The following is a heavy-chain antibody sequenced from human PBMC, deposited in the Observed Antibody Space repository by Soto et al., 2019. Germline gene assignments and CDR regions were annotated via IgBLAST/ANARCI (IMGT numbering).Heavy chain of an antibody. V-gene: IGHV3-30*18. CDR1: GLPFSSYG. CDR2: ISYDGSNK. Sequence: PGGSLRLSCAPSGLPFSSYGMHWVRQAPGKGLEWVAVISYDGSNKYYADSVKGRFTISRDNSKNTLYLQVNSLSAEDTAVYYCAKEGETYYYYFDYWGQGILVTVSS. D-gene: IGHD1-26*01. J-gene: IGHJ4*02. CDR3: AKEGETYYYYFDY.